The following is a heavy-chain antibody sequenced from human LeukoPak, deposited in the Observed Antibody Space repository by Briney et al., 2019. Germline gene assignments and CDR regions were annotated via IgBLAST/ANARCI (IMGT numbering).Heavy chain of an antibody. CDR1: GSTFSNYS. J-gene: IGHJ4*02. V-gene: IGHV3-30*02. Sequence: PGGSLRLSCAASGSTFSNYSMHWVRQAPGKGLEWVAFLRHDGSDKYYADSVKGRFTISRDNSKNTVYLQMNSLRPEDTAVYYCAKDHSQNFDYWGQGTLVTVSS. D-gene: IGHD5-18*01. CDR2: LRHDGSDK. CDR3: AKDHSQNFDY.